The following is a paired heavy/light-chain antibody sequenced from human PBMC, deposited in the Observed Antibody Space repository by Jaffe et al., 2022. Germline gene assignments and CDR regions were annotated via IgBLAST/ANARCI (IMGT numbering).Heavy chain of an antibody. J-gene: IGHJ5*02. D-gene: IGHD3-10*01. V-gene: IGHV4-59*07. CDR3: AKLMARWFGDMSPGPWFDP. CDR1: GASLSAYY. Sequence: QVQLRESGPGLVKPSDTLSLTCTVSGASLSAYYWGWIRQSPGKGVEFVGYMSKTGTTTYNPSLRSRASISTDAAGNRFSLIMKSVTPADTAIYYCAKLMARWFGDMSPGPWFDPWGQGTLVTVSS. CDR2: MSKTGTT.
Light chain of an antibody. Sequence: QSVLTQPPSVSGAPGQRVTISCTGTSSNIGARFDVHWYQQRPGAAPKLLISANRNRPSGVPDRFSASKSGTSASLIITGLQAEDEADYYCQSYDSSLSAVFGGGTKLTVL. CDR3: QSYDSSLSAV. J-gene: IGLJ2*01. CDR2: ANR. V-gene: IGLV1-40*01. CDR1: SSNIGARFD.